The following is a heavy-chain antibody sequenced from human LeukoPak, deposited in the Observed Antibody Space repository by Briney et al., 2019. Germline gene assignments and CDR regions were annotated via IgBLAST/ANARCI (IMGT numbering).Heavy chain of an antibody. CDR2: IYYSGST. CDR1: GGSIRGSSYY. Sequence: SETLSLTCTVSGGSIRGSSYYWGWIRQPPGKGLEWIGSIYYSGSTYYNPSLKSRVTISVDTSKNQFSLKLNSVTATDMAVYYCARHYGPWGQGTLVTVSS. D-gene: IGHD3-10*01. V-gene: IGHV4-39*01. J-gene: IGHJ4*02. CDR3: ARHYGP.